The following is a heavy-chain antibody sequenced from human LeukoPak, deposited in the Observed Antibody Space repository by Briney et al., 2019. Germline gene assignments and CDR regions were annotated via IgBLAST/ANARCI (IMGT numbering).Heavy chain of an antibody. V-gene: IGHV3-53*01. CDR1: GFIVSSYH. CDR3: ARDLAY. J-gene: IGHJ4*02. Sequence: GGSLRLSCAVSGFIVSSYHMSWVRQAPGKELEWVSVIYRGGSTAYADSVKGRFTISRDNSKNTLYLQMNSLRVEDTAVYYCARDLAYWGQGTLVTVSS. CDR2: IYRGGST.